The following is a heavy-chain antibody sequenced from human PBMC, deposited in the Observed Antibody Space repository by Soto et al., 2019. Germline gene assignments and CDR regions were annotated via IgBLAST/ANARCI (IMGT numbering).Heavy chain of an antibody. CDR1: GFTFDDNA. V-gene: IGHV3-9*01. D-gene: IGHD3-16*01. J-gene: IGHJ4*02. Sequence: SLRLSCAVSGFTFDDNAVHWVRQAPEKGLEWVSGINWKSDIGSADTVNGHFSISRDNADNSHYLQMNSRRAKDTALYYCAISQDRGGRTTFIYWGQGTQVTVSS. CDR3: AISQDRGGRTTFIY. CDR2: INWKSDI.